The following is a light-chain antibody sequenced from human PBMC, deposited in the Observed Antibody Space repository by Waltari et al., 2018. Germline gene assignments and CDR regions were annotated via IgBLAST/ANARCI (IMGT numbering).Light chain of an antibody. CDR2: WAS. V-gene: IGKV4-1*01. Sequence: DIVMTQSPDSLAVSLAERATINCKSSQSVLYSSNNKNYLAWYQQKPGQPPKLLIYWASTRESGVPDRFSGSGSATDFTLTISSLQAEDVAVYYCQQYYSIPPTFGQGTKVEIK. J-gene: IGKJ1*01. CDR1: QSVLYSSNNKNY. CDR3: QQYYSIPPT.